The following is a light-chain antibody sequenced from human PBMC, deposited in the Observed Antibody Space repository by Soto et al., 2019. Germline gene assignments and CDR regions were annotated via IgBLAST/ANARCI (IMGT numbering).Light chain of an antibody. CDR2: DAS. Sequence: DIQMTQSPSTLSASVGDRVTITCRASQSISSWLAWYQQKPGKAPKLLIYDASSLESGVPSRFSGSGCGTEFTLTISCLQPDDVATYYCQQYNSYSPLTFGGGTKVEIK. CDR1: QSISSW. CDR3: QQYNSYSPLT. J-gene: IGKJ4*01. V-gene: IGKV1-5*01.